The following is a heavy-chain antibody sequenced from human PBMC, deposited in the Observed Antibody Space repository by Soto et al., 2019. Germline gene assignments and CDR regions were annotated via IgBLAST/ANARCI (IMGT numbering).Heavy chain of an antibody. CDR3: AKSWKYYYDSSGYYSLYYYYGMDV. Sequence: QVQLVESGGGVVQPGRSLRLSCAASGFTFSSYGMHWVRQAPGKGLEWVAVISYDGSNKYYADSVKGRFTISRDNSKNTLYLQMNSLRAEDTAVYYCAKSWKYYYDSSGYYSLYYYYGMDVWGQGTTVTVPS. V-gene: IGHV3-30*18. D-gene: IGHD3-22*01. J-gene: IGHJ6*02. CDR1: GFTFSSYG. CDR2: ISYDGSNK.